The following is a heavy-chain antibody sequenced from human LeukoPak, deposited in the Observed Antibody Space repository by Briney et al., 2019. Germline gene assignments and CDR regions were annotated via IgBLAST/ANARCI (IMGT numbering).Heavy chain of an antibody. CDR2: IYYRGNT. V-gene: IGHV4-59*02. Sequence: PSETLSLTCTVSGGSVSSYYCSWIRQPPGKGLEWIGYIYYRGNTNYNPSLKSRVTISVDTSKNQFSLKLSSVTAADTAVYYCARWAPSGGFDYWGQGTLVTVSS. CDR3: ARWAPSGGFDY. J-gene: IGHJ4*02. D-gene: IGHD3-10*01. CDR1: GGSVSSYY.